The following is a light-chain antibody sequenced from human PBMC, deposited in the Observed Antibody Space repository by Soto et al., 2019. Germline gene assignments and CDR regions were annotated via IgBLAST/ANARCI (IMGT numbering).Light chain of an antibody. CDR1: QGISSY. J-gene: IGKJ3*01. CDR3: QHPNSYPPV. V-gene: IGKV1-9*01. CDR2: AAS. Sequence: DIQLTQSPSFLSASVGDRVTITCRASQGISSYLAWYQETPGKAPKLLIYAASTLQSGVPSRFSGSGSGAAFPLTISSLQPEDFATDYCQHPNSYPPVFGPGTKVYI.